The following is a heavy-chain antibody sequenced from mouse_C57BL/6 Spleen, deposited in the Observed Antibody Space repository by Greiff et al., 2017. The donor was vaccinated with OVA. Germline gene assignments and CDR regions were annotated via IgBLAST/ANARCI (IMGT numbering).Heavy chain of an antibody. J-gene: IGHJ2*01. D-gene: IGHD4-1*01. CDR3: AREDWDYVDY. V-gene: IGHV3-5*01. Sequence: EVKLQESGPGLVKPSQPVFLTCTVTGISITTGNYRWSWIRQFPGNKLEWIGYIYYSGTITYNPSLTSRTTITRDTPKNQFFLEMNSLTAEDTATYYCAREDWDYVDYWGQGTTLTVSS. CDR2: IYYSGTI. CDR1: GISITTGNYR.